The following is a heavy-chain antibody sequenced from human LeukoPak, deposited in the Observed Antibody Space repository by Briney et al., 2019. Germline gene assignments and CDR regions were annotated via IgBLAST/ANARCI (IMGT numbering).Heavy chain of an antibody. J-gene: IGHJ4*02. D-gene: IGHD2-15*01. V-gene: IGHV4-39*07. CDR3: ARGCSGGSCYSHYFDY. Sequence: SETLSLTCTVSGVSISNSFYYWGWVRQPPGKGLEWIGSIYYGGSTYYNPSLKSRVTISVDTSKNQFSLKVNSVTAADTAVYYCARGCSGGSCYSHYFDYWGQGTLVTVSS. CDR2: IYYGGST. CDR1: GVSISNSFYY.